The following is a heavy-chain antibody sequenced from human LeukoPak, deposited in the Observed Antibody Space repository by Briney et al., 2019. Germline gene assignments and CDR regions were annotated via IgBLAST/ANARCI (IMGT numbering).Heavy chain of an antibody. CDR2: ISYNGSNK. Sequence: GGSLRLSCAASGFTFSSYAMHWVRQAPGKGLEWVAVISYNGSNKYYADSVKGRFTISRDNSKNTLYLQMNSLRAEDTAVYYCARDNYYDSSGYYDYWGQGTLVTVSS. CDR1: GFTFSSYA. V-gene: IGHV3-30-3*01. D-gene: IGHD3-22*01. J-gene: IGHJ4*02. CDR3: ARDNYYDSSGYYDY.